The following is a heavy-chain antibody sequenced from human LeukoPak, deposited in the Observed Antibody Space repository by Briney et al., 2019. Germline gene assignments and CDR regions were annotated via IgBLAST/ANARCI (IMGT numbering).Heavy chain of an antibody. CDR1: GYTFTSYA. V-gene: IGHV7-4-1*02. CDR2: INTNTGNP. D-gene: IGHD2-15*01. J-gene: IGHJ3*02. CDR3: ARGQPPYCSGGSCYSPNDAFDI. Sequence: ASVKVSCKASGYTFTSYAMNWVRQAPGQGLEWMGWINTNTGNPTYAQGFTGRFVFSLDTSVSTAYLQISSLKAEDTAVYYCARGQPPYCSGGSCYSPNDAFDIWGQGTMVTVSS.